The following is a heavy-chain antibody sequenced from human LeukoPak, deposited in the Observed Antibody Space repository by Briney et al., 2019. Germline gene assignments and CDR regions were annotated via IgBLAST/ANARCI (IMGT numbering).Heavy chain of an antibody. J-gene: IGHJ6*03. CDR1: GFTFTSSA. D-gene: IGHD6-13*01. CDR2: IVVGSGNT. CDR3: AAGVAAAGTVPIYYYYMDV. Sequence: SVKVSCKASGFTFTSSAMQWVRQARGQRLEWIGWIVVGSGNTNHAQKFQERVTITRDMSTSTAYMELSSLRSEDTAVYYCAAGVAAAGTVPIYYYYMDVWGKGTTVTVSS. V-gene: IGHV1-58*02.